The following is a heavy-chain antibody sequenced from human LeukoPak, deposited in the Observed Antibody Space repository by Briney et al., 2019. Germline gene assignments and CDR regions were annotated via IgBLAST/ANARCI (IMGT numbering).Heavy chain of an antibody. CDR3: ATMKRVYYYDSSGGAFDI. CDR1: GFTFSNYW. V-gene: IGHV3-7*01. CDR2: INQDGRMK. D-gene: IGHD3-22*01. J-gene: IGHJ3*02. Sequence: GGSLRLSCVASGFTFSNYWMTWVRQAPGKGLEWVGNINQDGRMKNEVDSLKGQFTISRDNAKNSLYLQMNSLRAEDTAVYYCATMKRVYYYDSSGGAFDIWGQGTMVTVSS.